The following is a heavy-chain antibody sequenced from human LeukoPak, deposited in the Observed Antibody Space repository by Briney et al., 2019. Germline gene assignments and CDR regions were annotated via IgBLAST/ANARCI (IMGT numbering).Heavy chain of an antibody. J-gene: IGHJ3*01. V-gene: IGHV3-30*18. D-gene: IGHD6-13*01. Sequence: GGSLRLSCAASGFTFSNFGMHWVRQAPGKGLEWVAAVLYDGSKKFYSNSVKGRFSIYRDNSNYTLFVQMHSLRPDDTAVYYCANFDGSSQAFHLWGQGTMVTVSS. CDR1: GFTFSNFG. CDR3: ANFDGSSQAFHL. CDR2: VLYDGSKK.